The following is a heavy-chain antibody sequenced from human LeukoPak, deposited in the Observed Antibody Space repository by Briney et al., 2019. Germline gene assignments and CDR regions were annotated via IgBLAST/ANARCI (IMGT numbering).Heavy chain of an antibody. V-gene: IGHV4-34*01. CDR3: AREGFAWYSSSWYYFDY. J-gene: IGHJ4*02. D-gene: IGHD6-13*01. Sequence: SETLSLTCAVYAGSFSGYYWSWIRHPPGKGLEWIWEINHSGSTNYNPSLKSRVTISVDTSKNQFSLKLSSVTAADADVYYCAREGFAWYSSSWYYFDYWGQGTLVTVSS. CDR1: AGSFSGYY. CDR2: INHSGST.